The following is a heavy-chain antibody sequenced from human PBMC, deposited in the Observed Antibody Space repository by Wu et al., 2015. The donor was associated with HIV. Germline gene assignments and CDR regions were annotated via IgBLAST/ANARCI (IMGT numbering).Heavy chain of an antibody. CDR3: ARDADGDYVGNWFDP. V-gene: IGHV1-2*02. CDR1: GYTFTGYY. D-gene: IGHD4-17*01. CDR2: INPNSGGT. J-gene: IGHJ5*02. Sequence: QVQLVQSGAEVKKPGASVKVSCKASGYTFTGYYMHWVRQAPGQGLEWMGWINPNSGGTNYAQKFQGRVTMTRDTSISTAYMELSRLRSDDTAVYYCARDADGDYVGNWFDPWGQGTLVTVSS.